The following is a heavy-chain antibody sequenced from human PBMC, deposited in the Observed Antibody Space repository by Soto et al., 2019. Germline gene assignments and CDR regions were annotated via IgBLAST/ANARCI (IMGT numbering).Heavy chain of an antibody. Sequence: GGSLRLSCEASGFTLRNYAMTWTRQAPGKGLEWVSLISANDVGTYYAESVKTRFTISTDQSRNTVYLQMDSLRADDTAIYYCAKAKNDYNWDNRPPFDYWGQGTLVTVSS. J-gene: IGHJ4*02. CDR1: GFTLRNYA. D-gene: IGHD1-20*01. CDR2: ISANDVGT. CDR3: AKAKNDYNWDNRPPFDY. V-gene: IGHV3-23*01.